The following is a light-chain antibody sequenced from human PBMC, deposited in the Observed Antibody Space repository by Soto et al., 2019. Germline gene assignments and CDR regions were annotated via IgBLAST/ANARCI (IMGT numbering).Light chain of an antibody. V-gene: IGKV1-6*01. Sequence: AIQMTQSPSSLSASVGDRVTITCRASQDIRSELGWYQQKPGKAPKVLIYGASSLQSGVPSRFSGSGSGTDFTLTISSLQPEDFATYYCLQDDNYPRTFGQGTKVEIK. CDR2: GAS. J-gene: IGKJ1*01. CDR1: QDIRSE. CDR3: LQDDNYPRT.